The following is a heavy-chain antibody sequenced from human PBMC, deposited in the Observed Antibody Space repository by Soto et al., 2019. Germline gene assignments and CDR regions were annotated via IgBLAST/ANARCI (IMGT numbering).Heavy chain of an antibody. Sequence: ASVKVSCKVSGYTLTELSMHWVRQAPGKGLEWMGGFDPEDGETIYAQKFQGRVTMTEDTSTDTAYMELSSLRSEDTAVYYCASHKLTYYYDSSGYPDFDYWGQGTLVTVSS. J-gene: IGHJ4*02. CDR3: ASHKLTYYYDSSGYPDFDY. V-gene: IGHV1-24*01. CDR1: GYTLTELS. D-gene: IGHD3-22*01. CDR2: FDPEDGET.